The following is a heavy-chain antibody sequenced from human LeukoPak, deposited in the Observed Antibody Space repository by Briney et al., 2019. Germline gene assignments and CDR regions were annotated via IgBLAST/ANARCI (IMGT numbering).Heavy chain of an antibody. V-gene: IGHV1-2*02. J-gene: IGHJ4*02. CDR1: GYTFTCYY. Sequence: GSVKVSCKASGYTFTCYYMHWVRQAPGQGLEWMGWINPNSGGTNYAQKFQGRVTMTRDTSISTAYMELSRLRSDDTAVYYCARDPPYELDYDYWGQGTLVTVSS. D-gene: IGHD1-1*01. CDR3: ARDPPYELDYDY. CDR2: INPNSGGT.